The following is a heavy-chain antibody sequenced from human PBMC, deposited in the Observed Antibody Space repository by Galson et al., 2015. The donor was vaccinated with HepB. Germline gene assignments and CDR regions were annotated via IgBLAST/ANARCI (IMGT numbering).Heavy chain of an antibody. D-gene: IGHD3-10*01. Sequence: SLRLSCAASGFTFSSYAMHWVRQAPGKGLEWVAVISYDGSNKFYADSVKGRFTISRVNSKNTLYLQMNSLRAEDTAVYYCAREYVGYYGSEDPGRGWFDPWGQGTLVTVSS. CDR3: AREYVGYYGSEDPGRGWFDP. V-gene: IGHV3-30*04. CDR2: ISYDGSNK. J-gene: IGHJ5*02. CDR1: GFTFSSYA.